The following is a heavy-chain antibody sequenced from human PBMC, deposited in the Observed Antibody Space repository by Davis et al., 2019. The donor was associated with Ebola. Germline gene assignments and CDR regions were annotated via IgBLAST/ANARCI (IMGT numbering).Heavy chain of an antibody. CDR2: ISSSSSYT. Sequence: PGGSLRLSCAASGFTFSDYYMSWIRQAPGKGLEWVSYISSSSSYTNYADSVKGRFTISRDNAKNSLYLQMNSLRAEDTAVYYCARDRSSGYYYPYWYFDLWGRGTLVTVSS. V-gene: IGHV3-11*06. CDR1: GFTFSDYY. D-gene: IGHD3-22*01. J-gene: IGHJ2*01. CDR3: ARDRSSGYYYPYWYFDL.